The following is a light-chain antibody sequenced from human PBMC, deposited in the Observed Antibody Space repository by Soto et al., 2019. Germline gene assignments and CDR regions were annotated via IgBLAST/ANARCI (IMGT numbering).Light chain of an antibody. J-gene: IGKJ2*01. CDR1: QSISSY. Sequence: DIQMTQSPSSLSASVGDRVTITCRASQSISSYLNWYQQKPGKAPKLLIYDASSLRSGVPSRFSGSGSGTAFTLTISSLHPEDFAIYYCHQTYNTLYTFGQGTKLEIK. CDR2: DAS. V-gene: IGKV1-39*01. CDR3: HQTYNTLYT.